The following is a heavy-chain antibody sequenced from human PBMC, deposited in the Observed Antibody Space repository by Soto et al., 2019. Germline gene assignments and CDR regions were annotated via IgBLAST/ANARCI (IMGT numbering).Heavy chain of an antibody. V-gene: IGHV4-59*01. CDR2: IYYSGST. J-gene: IGHJ5*02. CDR1: GGSISSYY. CDR3: ASSLDSILNWFDP. Sequence: SETLSLTCTVSGGSISSYYWSWIRQPPGKGLEWIGYIYYSGSTNYNPSLKSRVTISVDTSKNQFSLKLSSVTAADTAVYYCASSLDSILNWFDPRGQGTLVTVSS. D-gene: IGHD4-4*01.